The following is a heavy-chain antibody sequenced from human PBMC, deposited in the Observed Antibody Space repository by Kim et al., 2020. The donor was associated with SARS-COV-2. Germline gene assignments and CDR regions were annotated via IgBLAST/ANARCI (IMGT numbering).Heavy chain of an antibody. V-gene: IGHV3-23*01. CDR3: AKDGESGTTVVVGSYGM. J-gene: IGHJ6*01. D-gene: IGHD2-21*01. CDR1: GFTFSSYA. Sequence: GGSLRLSCAASGFTFSSYAMTWVRQAPGKGLEWVLGIRGSGDNTYYAYSVKGRFSISRDNSKNTLYLQMNSLRAEDTAVYYCAKDGESGTTVVVGSYGM. CDR2: IRGSGDNT.